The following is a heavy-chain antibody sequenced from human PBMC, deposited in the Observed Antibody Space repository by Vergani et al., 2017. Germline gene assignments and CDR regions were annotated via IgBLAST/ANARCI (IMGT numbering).Heavy chain of an antibody. J-gene: IGHJ6*03. CDR3: ARGPYGDYVFRYYYYMDV. V-gene: IGHV4-4*02. D-gene: IGHD4-17*01. CDR2: IYHSGST. Sequence: QVQLQESGPGLVKPSGTLSLTCAVSGGSISSSNWWSWVRQPPGKGLEWIGEIYHSGSTNYNPSLKSRVTISVDTSKNQFSLKLSSVTAADTAVYYCARGPYGDYVFRYYYYMDVWGKGTTVTVSS. CDR1: GGSISSSNW.